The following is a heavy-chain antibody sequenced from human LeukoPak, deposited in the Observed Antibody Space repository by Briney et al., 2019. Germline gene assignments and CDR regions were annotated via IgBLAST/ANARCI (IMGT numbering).Heavy chain of an antibody. D-gene: IGHD6-13*01. CDR1: GFSFSSYS. Sequence: GGSLRLSCAASGFSFSSYSMNWVRQPPGNGLEWVSSISSSSSYIYYAESVKGRFTISRDNAKNSLYLQRNSLRAEDTAVYYCARGEEAAVDASDSGGQGTMVTVSS. J-gene: IGHJ3*02. CDR2: ISSSSSYI. V-gene: IGHV3-21*01. CDR3: ARGEEAAVDASDS.